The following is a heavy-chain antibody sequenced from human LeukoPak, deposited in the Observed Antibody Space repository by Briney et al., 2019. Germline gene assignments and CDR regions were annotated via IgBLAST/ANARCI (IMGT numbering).Heavy chain of an antibody. Sequence: KTSETLSLTCTVSGGSICSSSYYWGWIRQPPGKGLEWIGSIYYSGSTYYNPSLKSRVTISVDTSKNQFSLKLSSVTAADTAVYYCARHVQGIEGYFDYWGQGTLVTVSS. J-gene: IGHJ4*02. CDR1: GGSICSSSYY. D-gene: IGHD3-10*01. CDR3: ARHVQGIEGYFDY. V-gene: IGHV4-39*01. CDR2: IYYSGST.